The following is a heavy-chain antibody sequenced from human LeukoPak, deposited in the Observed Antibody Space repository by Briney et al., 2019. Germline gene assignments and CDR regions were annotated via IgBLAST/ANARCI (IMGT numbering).Heavy chain of an antibody. CDR3: TTTIDY. CDR2: ISYDGNNK. J-gene: IGHJ4*02. CDR1: GFTFSSYA. V-gene: IGHV3-30-3*01. Sequence: GGSLRLSCAASGFTFSSYAMHWVRQAPGKGLEWVAVISYDGNNKYYADSVKGRFTISRDNSKNTLYLQMNSLKTEDTAVYYCTTTIDYWGQGTLVTVSS. D-gene: IGHD1-1*01.